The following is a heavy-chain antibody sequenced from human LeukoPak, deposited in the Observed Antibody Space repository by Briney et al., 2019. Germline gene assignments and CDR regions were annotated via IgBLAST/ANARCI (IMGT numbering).Heavy chain of an antibody. D-gene: IGHD6-19*01. Sequence: PSETLSLTCAVYGGSFSGYYWSWIRQPPGKGLEWIGEINHSGSTNYNPSLKSRVTISVDTSKNQFSLKLSSVTAADTAVYYCAGGGGEGWYVDYWGQGTLVTVSS. J-gene: IGHJ4*02. V-gene: IGHV4-34*01. CDR2: INHSGST. CDR1: GGSFSGYY. CDR3: AGGGGEGWYVDY.